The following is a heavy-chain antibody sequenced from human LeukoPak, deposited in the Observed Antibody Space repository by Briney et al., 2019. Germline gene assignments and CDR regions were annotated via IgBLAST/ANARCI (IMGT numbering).Heavy chain of an antibody. Sequence: ASVKVSCKASGYTFTGSYMHWVRQAPGQGLEGMGWINPNSGGTNYAQKFQGRVTLTRDTSINTAYMELSRLRSDDTAVYYCARGYVSSSWFYFDYWGQGTLVTVSS. V-gene: IGHV1-2*02. D-gene: IGHD6-13*01. J-gene: IGHJ4*02. CDR3: ARGYVSSSWFYFDY. CDR1: GYTFTGSY. CDR2: INPNSGGT.